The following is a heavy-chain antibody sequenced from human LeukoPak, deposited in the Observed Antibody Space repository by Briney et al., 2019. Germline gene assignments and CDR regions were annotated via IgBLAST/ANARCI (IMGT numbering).Heavy chain of an antibody. J-gene: IGHJ5*02. CDR2: IHYSGST. CDR1: GGSISSYY. D-gene: IGHD3-9*01. Sequence: SETLSLTCTVSGGSISSYYWSWIRQPPGKGLEWIGYIHYSGSTNYKPSLKSRVTISVDTSKNQFSLKLSSVTAADTAVYYCARDNYDILTGYSGLSWFDPWGQGTLVTVSS. V-gene: IGHV4-59*12. CDR3: ARDNYDILTGYSGLSWFDP.